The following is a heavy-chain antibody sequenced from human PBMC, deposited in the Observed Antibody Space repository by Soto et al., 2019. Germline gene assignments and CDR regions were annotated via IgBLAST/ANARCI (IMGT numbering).Heavy chain of an antibody. CDR3: ARGYCSGGSCYSDY. V-gene: IGHV4-34*01. CDR2: INHSGST. CDR1: GGSFSGYY. Sequence: SETLSLTCAVYGGSFSGYYWSWIRQPPGKGLEWIGEINHSGSTNYNPSLKSRVTISVDTSKNHFSLKLSSVTAADTAVYYCARGYCSGGSCYSDYWGQGTLVTVSS. D-gene: IGHD2-15*01. J-gene: IGHJ4*02.